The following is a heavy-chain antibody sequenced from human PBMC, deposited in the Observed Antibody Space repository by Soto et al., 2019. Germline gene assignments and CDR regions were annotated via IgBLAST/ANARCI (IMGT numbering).Heavy chain of an antibody. Sequence: ESGGGLVQPGRSLRLSCAASGFTFDDYAMHWVRQAPGKGLEWVSGISWNSGSIGYADSVKGRFTISRDNAKNSLYLQMNSLRAEDTALYYCAKDIRAVAGTNWFDPWGQGTLVTVSS. CDR2: ISWNSGSI. J-gene: IGHJ5*02. CDR3: AKDIRAVAGTNWFDP. V-gene: IGHV3-9*01. CDR1: GFTFDDYA. D-gene: IGHD6-19*01.